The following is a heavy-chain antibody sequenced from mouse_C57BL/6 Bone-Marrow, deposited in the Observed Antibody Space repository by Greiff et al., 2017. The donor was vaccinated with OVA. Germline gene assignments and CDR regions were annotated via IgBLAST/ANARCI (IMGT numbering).Heavy chain of an antibody. CDR1: GYTFTDYY. J-gene: IGHJ2*01. CDR2: IYPGSGNT. D-gene: IGHD4-1*01. V-gene: IGHV1-76*01. Sequence: QVQLQQSGAELVRPGASVKLSCKASGYTFTDYYINWVKQRPGQGLAWIARIYPGSGNTYYNEKFKGKATLTAEKSSSTAYMQLSSLTSEDSSVYFCARGRTGNFDYWGQGTTLTVSS. CDR3: ARGRTGNFDY.